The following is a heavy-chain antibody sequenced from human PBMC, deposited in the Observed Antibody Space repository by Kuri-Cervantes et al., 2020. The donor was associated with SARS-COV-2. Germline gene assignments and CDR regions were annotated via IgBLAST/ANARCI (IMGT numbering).Heavy chain of an antibody. Sequence: GGSLRLSCAASGFTFSSYAMSWVRQAPGKGLEWVSAISGSGGSTYYADSVKGRFTISRDNSKNTLYLQMNSLRAEDTAVYYCARGSVVWFGELLRPGMDVWGQGTTVTVSS. CDR2: ISGSGGST. CDR3: ARGSVVWFGELLRPGMDV. V-gene: IGHV3-23*01. CDR1: GFTFSSYA. D-gene: IGHD3-10*01. J-gene: IGHJ6*02.